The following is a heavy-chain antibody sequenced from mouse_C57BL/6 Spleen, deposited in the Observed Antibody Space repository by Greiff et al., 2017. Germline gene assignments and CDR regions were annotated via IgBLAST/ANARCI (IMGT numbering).Heavy chain of an antibody. V-gene: IGHV1-82*01. Sequence: QVQLKQSGPELVKPGASVKISCKASGYAFSSSWMNWVKQRPGKGLEWIGRIYPGDGDTNYNGKFKGKATLTADKSSSTAYMQLSSLTSEDSAVYFCARGGDDGYFYFDYWGQGTTLTVSS. CDR1: GYAFSSSW. D-gene: IGHD2-3*01. J-gene: IGHJ2*01. CDR3: ARGGDDGYFYFDY. CDR2: IYPGDGDT.